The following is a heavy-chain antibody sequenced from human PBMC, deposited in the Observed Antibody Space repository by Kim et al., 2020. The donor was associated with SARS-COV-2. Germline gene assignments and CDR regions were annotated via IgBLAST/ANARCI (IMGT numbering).Heavy chain of an antibody. CDR3: AKTFSGSAFENDY. CDR2: ISYDGSNK. J-gene: IGHJ4*02. V-gene: IGHV3-30*18. Sequence: GGSLRLSCAASGFTFNTYGMHWVRQAPGKGLEWVAVISYDGSNKYYADSVKGRFTISRDNSKNTLYLQMNSLRIEDTAVYYCAKTFSGSAFENDYWGQGTLVTVSS. CDR1: GFTFNTYG. D-gene: IGHD2-15*01.